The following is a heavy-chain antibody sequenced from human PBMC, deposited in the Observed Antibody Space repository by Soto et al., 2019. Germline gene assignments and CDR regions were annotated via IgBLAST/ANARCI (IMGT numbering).Heavy chain of an antibody. J-gene: IGHJ4*02. V-gene: IGHV4-34*01. Sequence: PSETLSLTCAVYGGSFSGYYWTWIRQPPGKGLEWIGEIYHSGSTNYNPSLKSRVTISVDKSKNQFSLKLSSVTAADTAVYYCAKENWANPDSWGQGTLVTV. CDR2: IYHSGST. CDR1: GGSFSGYY. D-gene: IGHD7-27*01. CDR3: AKENWANPDS.